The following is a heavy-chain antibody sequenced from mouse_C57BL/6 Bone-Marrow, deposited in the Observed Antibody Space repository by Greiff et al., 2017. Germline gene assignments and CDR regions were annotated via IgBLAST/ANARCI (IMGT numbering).Heavy chain of an antibody. CDR3: ARWGTTIVATRYYFDY. V-gene: IGHV1-64*01. J-gene: IGHJ2*01. D-gene: IGHD1-1*01. Sequence: VQLQQSGAELVKPGASVKLSCKASGYTFTSYWMHWVKQRPGQGLEWIGMIHPNSGSTNYNEKFKSKATLTVDKSSSTAYMQLSNLTSADSAVYYCARWGTTIVATRYYFDYWGQGTTLTVSS. CDR2: IHPNSGST. CDR1: GYTFTSYW.